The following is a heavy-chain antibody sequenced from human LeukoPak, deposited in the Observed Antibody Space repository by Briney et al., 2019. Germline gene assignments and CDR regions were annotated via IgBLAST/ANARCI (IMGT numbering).Heavy chain of an antibody. CDR1: GFTFSSYS. Sequence: GGSLRLSCAASGFTFSSYSMNWVRQAPGKGLEWVGRVKSKTNGGTTDYAAVVKGRFTISRDDSKNTLYLQMNSLKTEDTAVYFCVTDLGSGRRNDAFDIWGQGTMVTVSS. V-gene: IGHV3-15*07. D-gene: IGHD3-10*01. J-gene: IGHJ3*02. CDR2: VKSKTNGGTT. CDR3: VTDLGSGRRNDAFDI.